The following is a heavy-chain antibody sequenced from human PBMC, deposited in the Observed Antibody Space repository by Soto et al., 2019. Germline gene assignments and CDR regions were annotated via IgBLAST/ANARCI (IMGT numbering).Heavy chain of an antibody. Sequence: SETLSLTCSVSGGSIDSSNFYWGWVRQPPGEGLEWIGSTYYRANTFYNSSLKGRVTISVDTSKNQFSLKLNSVTAADTAVSYCASRHTYSYDSSSYSPTEFDSDPWGQGNLVTVSS. V-gene: IGHV4-39*01. D-gene: IGHD3-22*01. J-gene: IGHJ5*02. CDR2: TYYRANT. CDR3: ASRHTYSYDSSSYSPTEFDSDP. CDR1: GGSIDSSNFY.